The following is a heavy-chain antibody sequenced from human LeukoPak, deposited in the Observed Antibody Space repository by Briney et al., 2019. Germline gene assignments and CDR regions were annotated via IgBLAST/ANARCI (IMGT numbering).Heavy chain of an antibody. V-gene: IGHV3-30*02. CDR3: AKGFDFHFDY. Sequence: GGSLRLSCAASGFIFSNYGIHWVRQAPGKGLQWVAFIRYDGSEKYYVDSVKGRFTISRDNSKNTLYLQMNSLRTEDTAVYCCAKGFDFHFDYWGQGTLVTVSS. CDR2: IRYDGSEK. CDR1: GFIFSNYG. J-gene: IGHJ4*02. D-gene: IGHD3-9*01.